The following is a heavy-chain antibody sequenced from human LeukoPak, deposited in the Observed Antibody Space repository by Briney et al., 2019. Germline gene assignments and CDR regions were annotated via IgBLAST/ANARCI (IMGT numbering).Heavy chain of an antibody. J-gene: IGHJ5*02. CDR3: ARAYGSGLNWLDP. D-gene: IGHD3-10*01. CDR2: INTYNGNT. V-gene: IGHV1-18*01. CDR1: GYTFTSYG. Sequence: GASVKVSCKASGYTFTSYGISWVRQAPGQGLEWMGWINTYNGNTNYAQKLQGRVTITTDTSTNTAYMELRSLRSDDTAVYYSARAYGSGLNWLDPLGQGTLVTVSS.